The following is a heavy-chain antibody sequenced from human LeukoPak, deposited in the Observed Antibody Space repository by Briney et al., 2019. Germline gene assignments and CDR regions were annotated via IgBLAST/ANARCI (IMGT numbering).Heavy chain of an antibody. D-gene: IGHD3-3*01. CDR2: VHQSGSA. CDR1: GGPINFY. CDR3: ARDVRRGLRFNNIYPYFGMDV. Sequence: PSETLSLTCSVSGGPINFYWSWIRQSPGKGLEWIGCVHQSGSASYKSSLQRRVTMSVDTSKRQVSLMLNSVTAADTAVYYCARDVRRGLRFNNIYPYFGMDVWGKGTTVIGSA. V-gene: IGHV4-59*01. J-gene: IGHJ6*04.